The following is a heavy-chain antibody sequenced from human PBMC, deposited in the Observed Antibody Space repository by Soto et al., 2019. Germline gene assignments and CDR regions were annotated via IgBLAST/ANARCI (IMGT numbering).Heavy chain of an antibody. Sequence: EVQLLESGGGLVQPGGSLRLSCAASGFTFNNYAMSWVRQAPGKGLEWVSIVTGSASTTDYADSVKGRFTISRDTSKNTLFLQMNSLRAEDTAVYYCAKTGGSYWGFDYWGQGTLVTVSS. D-gene: IGHD1-26*01. CDR3: AKTGGSYWGFDY. J-gene: IGHJ4*02. CDR1: GFTFNNYA. CDR2: VTGSASTT. V-gene: IGHV3-23*01.